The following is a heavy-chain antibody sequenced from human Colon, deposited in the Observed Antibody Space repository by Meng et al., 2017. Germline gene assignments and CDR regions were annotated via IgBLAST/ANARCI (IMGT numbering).Heavy chain of an antibody. CDR3: ARHGGWHFDY. D-gene: IGHD6-19*01. CDR2: IYLSGSP. V-gene: IGHV4-4*02. CDR1: GGPISSSNY. Sequence: GAGWLDPLGTLSLTWAVSGGPISSSNYWSWVRQPPGKGLEWIGQIYLSGSPSYNPSLESRVTISVDKSKNQLSLRLTSVTAADTAIYYCARHGGWHFDYWGQGTLVTVPS. J-gene: IGHJ4*02.